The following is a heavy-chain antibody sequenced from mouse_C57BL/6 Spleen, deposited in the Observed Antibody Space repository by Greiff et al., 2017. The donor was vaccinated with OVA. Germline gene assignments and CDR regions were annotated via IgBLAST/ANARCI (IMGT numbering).Heavy chain of an antibody. CDR3: ARTTSYYGSRDAMDY. J-gene: IGHJ4*01. D-gene: IGHD1-1*01. V-gene: IGHV5-17*01. CDR2: ISSGSSTI. Sequence: EVKLMESGGGLVKPGGSLKLSCAASGFTFSDYGMHWVRQAPEKGLEWVAYISSGSSTIYYADTVKGRFTISRDNAKNTLFLQMTSLRSEDTAMYYCARTTSYYGSRDAMDYWGQGTSVTVSS. CDR1: GFTFSDYG.